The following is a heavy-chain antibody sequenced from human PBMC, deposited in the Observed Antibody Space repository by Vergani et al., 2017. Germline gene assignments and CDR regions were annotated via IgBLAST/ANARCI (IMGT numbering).Heavy chain of an antibody. D-gene: IGHD3-10*01. V-gene: IGHV4-30-4*01. CDR2: IYYSGST. CDR1: GGSISSGDYY. CDR3: ARVRLTGELIPFFDY. Sequence: QVQLQESGPGLVKPSQPLSLTCTVSGGSISSGDYYWSWIRQPPGKGLEWIGYIYYSGSTYYNPSLKSRVTISVDTSKNQFSLKLSSVTAADTAVYYCARVRLTGELIPFFDYWGQGTLVTVSS. J-gene: IGHJ4*02.